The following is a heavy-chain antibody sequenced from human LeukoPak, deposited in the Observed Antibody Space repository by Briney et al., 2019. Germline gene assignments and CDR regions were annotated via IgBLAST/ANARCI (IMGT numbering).Heavy chain of an antibody. CDR2: INSSGGST. D-gene: IGHD4/OR15-4a*01. CDR1: GYIFTSYY. CDR3: ARDLGAQTMVFFDP. Sequence: GGSVKLSCKASGYIFTSYYMHWVRQAPGQGLEWMGIINSSGGSTRYAQKFQGRVTMTRDTSTSTVYMELSSLRSEDTAVYYCARDLGAQTMVFFDPWGQGTLVTVSS. J-gene: IGHJ5*02. V-gene: IGHV1-46*01.